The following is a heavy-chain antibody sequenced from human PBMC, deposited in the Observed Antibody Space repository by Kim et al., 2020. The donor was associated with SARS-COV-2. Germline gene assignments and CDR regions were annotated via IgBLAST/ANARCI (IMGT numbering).Heavy chain of an antibody. Sequence: GGSLRLSCAASGFTFSASAMHWVRQASGKGLEWVGRIRSKPNNYATSYAASVTGRFTISRDDSTNTVYLQMDSLKTDDTAVYFCSRHSGKHGDRGFDNWGQGTLATVSS. V-gene: IGHV3-73*01. CDR3: SRHSGKHGDRGFDN. CDR1: GFTFSASA. CDR2: IRSKPNNYAT. D-gene: IGHD4-17*01. J-gene: IGHJ4*02.